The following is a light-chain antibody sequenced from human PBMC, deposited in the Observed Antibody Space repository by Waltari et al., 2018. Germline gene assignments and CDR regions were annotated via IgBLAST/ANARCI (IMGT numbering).Light chain of an antibody. CDR3: QQYHNWPPGT. J-gene: IGKJ1*01. Sequence: ETVMTQSPATLSVSPGEGATLSCRASQHVGSTVAWYQQKPGQAPRLLMHGASTRAAGIPARFSGSGSGTEFTLTISSLQSEDFAIYFCQQYHNWPPGTFGQGTTVEIK. CDR2: GAS. V-gene: IGKV3-15*01. CDR1: QHVGST.